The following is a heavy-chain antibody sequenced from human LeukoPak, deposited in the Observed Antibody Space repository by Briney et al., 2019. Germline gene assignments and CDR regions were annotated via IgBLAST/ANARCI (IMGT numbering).Heavy chain of an antibody. CDR3: AREMDV. V-gene: IGHV4-30-4*07. Sequence: SETLSLTCAVSGDSISSGGYSWSWIRQPPGKGLEWIGFISYSGTTHYNPSLKSRVSVSVDTSKNQFSLNLTSVTAADTAVYYCAREMDVWGKGITVIVSS. CDR2: ISYSGTT. CDR1: GDSISSGGYS. J-gene: IGHJ6*04.